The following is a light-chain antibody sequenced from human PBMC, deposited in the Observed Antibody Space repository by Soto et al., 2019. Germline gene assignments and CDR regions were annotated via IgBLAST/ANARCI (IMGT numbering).Light chain of an antibody. V-gene: IGKV3-20*01. J-gene: IGKJ2*01. Sequence: EIVLTQSPGTLSLSPGERATLSCRASQSVSSSYLAWYQQKPGQAPRLLIYGASSRATGIPDRFSGSGSGTDFTFTISRLEPEDFAVYYCQQYGSSPAMYTFGQGTKLEIK. CDR3: QQYGSSPAMYT. CDR2: GAS. CDR1: QSVSSSY.